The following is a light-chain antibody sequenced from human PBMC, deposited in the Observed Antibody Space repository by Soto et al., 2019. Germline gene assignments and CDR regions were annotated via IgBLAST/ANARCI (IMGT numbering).Light chain of an antibody. CDR3: CSYASGNTYV. Sequence: QSALTQPASVSGSPGQSITISCTGTSGDVGTYNLVSWYQQHPGKAPKLMIYEDTKRPSGVSNRFSGSKSGNTASLTISGLQAEDEAEYYCCSYASGNTYVFGTGTKLTVL. J-gene: IGLJ1*01. CDR2: EDT. V-gene: IGLV2-23*01. CDR1: SGDVGTYNL.